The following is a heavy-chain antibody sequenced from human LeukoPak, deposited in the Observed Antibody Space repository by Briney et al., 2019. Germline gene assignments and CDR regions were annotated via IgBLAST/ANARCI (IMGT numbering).Heavy chain of an antibody. CDR1: GGSISSGNYY. D-gene: IGHD2-2*01. CDR3: ARGPRWVEYQLPPPHPTVMDV. J-gene: IGHJ6*04. Sequence: SSETLSLTCTVSGGSISSGNYYWNWIRQPPGKGLECIGYIHYSGSTYYNPSLKSRVTISVDTSKNQFSLELSSVTAADTAVYYCARGPRWVEYQLPPPHPTVMDVWGKGTTVTVSS. CDR2: IHYSGST. V-gene: IGHV4-30-4*01.